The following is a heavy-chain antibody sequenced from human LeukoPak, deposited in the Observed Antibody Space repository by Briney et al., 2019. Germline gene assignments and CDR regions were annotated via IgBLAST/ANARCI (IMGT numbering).Heavy chain of an antibody. CDR1: GFNFDDYA. D-gene: IGHD3-22*01. J-gene: IGHJ4*02. Sequence: GGSLRLSCAASGFNFDDYAMHWVRQAPGKGLEWVSLISWNGDATYYADSVKGRVTISRDNKKNSLYLQMNSLRPEDTALYYCGKDIDSRFYYDSSGYYAPFDYRGQGTLVTVSS. V-gene: IGHV3-43D*04. CDR2: ISWNGDAT. CDR3: GKDIDSRFYYDSSGYYAPFDY.